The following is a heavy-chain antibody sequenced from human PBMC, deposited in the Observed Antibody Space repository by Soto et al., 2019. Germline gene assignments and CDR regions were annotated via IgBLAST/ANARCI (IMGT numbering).Heavy chain of an antibody. CDR2: IIPIFGTA. Sequence: SAVKVSCKASGGTSSSYAISWVRQAPGQGLEWMGGIIPIFGTANYAQKFQGRVTITADESTSTAYMELSSLRSEDTAVYYCARDDYLAAIDPDYNDSSGYYRPLVYRGQGIPITVSS. V-gene: IGHV1-69*13. D-gene: IGHD3-22*01. J-gene: IGHJ4*02. CDR3: ARDDYLAAIDPDYNDSSGYYRPLVY. CDR1: GGTSSSYA.